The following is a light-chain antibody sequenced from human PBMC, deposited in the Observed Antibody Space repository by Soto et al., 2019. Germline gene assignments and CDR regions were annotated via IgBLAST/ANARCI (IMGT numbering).Light chain of an antibody. J-gene: IGLJ1*01. CDR2: EVS. CDR1: RNDIGDYGF. V-gene: IGLV2-14*03. CDR3: SSYTGSYTYV. Sequence: QSALTQPASVSGSPGQSITISCTGTRNDIGDYGFVSWYQQHPGKVPKLLIFEVSDRPSGVSSRFSGSKSGNTASLTISGLQAEDEAHYYCSSYTGSYTYVFGTGTKVT.